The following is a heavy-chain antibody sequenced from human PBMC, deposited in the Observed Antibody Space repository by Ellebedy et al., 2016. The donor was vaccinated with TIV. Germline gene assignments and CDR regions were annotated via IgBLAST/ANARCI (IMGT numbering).Heavy chain of an antibody. Sequence: MPSETLSLTCTVSGGSISPYYWSWIRQPPGKGLEWIGYISYSGSTNYNPSLKSRVTISVDTSKNQFSLRLSSVTAADTAVYYCARVVWQQPVSYAFGIWGQGTMVTVSS. V-gene: IGHV4-59*01. CDR2: ISYSGST. CDR1: GGSISPYY. J-gene: IGHJ3*02. CDR3: ARVVWQQPVSYAFGI. D-gene: IGHD6-13*01.